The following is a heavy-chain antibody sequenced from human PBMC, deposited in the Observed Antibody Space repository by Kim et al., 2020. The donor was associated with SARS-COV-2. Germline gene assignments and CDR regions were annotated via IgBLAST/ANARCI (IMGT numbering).Heavy chain of an antibody. Sequence: ASVKVSCKASGYTFTSYDINWVRQATGQGLEWMGWMNPNSGNTGYAQKFQGRVTMTRNTSISTAYMELSSLRSEDTAVYYCARVPRRPSGAARSYYYYYMDVWGKGTTVTVSS. J-gene: IGHJ6*03. V-gene: IGHV1-8*01. D-gene: IGHD6-6*01. CDR2: MNPNSGNT. CDR1: GYTFTSYD. CDR3: ARVPRRPSGAARSYYYYYMDV.